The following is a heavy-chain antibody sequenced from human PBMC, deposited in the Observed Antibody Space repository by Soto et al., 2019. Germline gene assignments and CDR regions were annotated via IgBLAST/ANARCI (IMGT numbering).Heavy chain of an antibody. D-gene: IGHD3-10*01. V-gene: IGHV4-34*01. J-gene: IGHJ5*02. CDR3: ARGGRFLMSWFDP. CDR1: GGSFRNYY. CDR2: VNHSGEA. Sequence: SETLSLTCGVYGGSFRNYYWIWVRQPPGTGLEWIGEVNHSGEATYNPSLQSRITISLDTSNNQFSPKMTSVTAADTAMYFCARGGRFLMSWFDPWPQGTQVTVST.